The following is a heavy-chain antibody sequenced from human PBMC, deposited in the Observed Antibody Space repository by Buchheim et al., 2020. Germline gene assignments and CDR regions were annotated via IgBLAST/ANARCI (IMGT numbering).Heavy chain of an antibody. Sequence: QLQLQESGPGLVKPSETLSLTCTVSGGSISSSSYYWGWIRQPPGKGLEWIGSIYYSGSTYYNPSLKSRVTISVDTSKNQFSLKLGSVTAADTAVYYCARQPVVAATFWYFDLWGRGTL. CDR3: ARQPVVAATFWYFDL. CDR1: GGSISSSSYY. V-gene: IGHV4-39*01. CDR2: IYYSGST. D-gene: IGHD2-15*01. J-gene: IGHJ2*01.